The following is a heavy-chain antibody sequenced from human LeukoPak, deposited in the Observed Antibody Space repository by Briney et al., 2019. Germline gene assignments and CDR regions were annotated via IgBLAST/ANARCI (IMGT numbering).Heavy chain of an antibody. CDR3: ARPIDNGSGSYYFDY. V-gene: IGHV3-30-3*01. J-gene: IGHJ4*02. CDR2: ISHDGSNE. D-gene: IGHD3-10*01. CDR1: GFTFSYYA. Sequence: GGSLRLSCAASGFTFSYYATHWVRQAPGKGLEWVAVISHDGSNEYYADSVKGRFTISRDNSKNTLSLQMNTLRPEDTAVYYCARPIDNGSGSYYFDYWGQGTLVTVSS.